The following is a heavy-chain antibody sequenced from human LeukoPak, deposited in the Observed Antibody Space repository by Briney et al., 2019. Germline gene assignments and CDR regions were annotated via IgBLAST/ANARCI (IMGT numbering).Heavy chain of an antibody. D-gene: IGHD2-21*01. CDR3: ARAPPISATDLPFDY. V-gene: IGHV4-39*07. CDR2: IYYSGST. J-gene: IGHJ4*02. CDR1: GGSISSSSYY. Sequence: SETLSLTCTVSGGSISSSSYYWGWIRQPPGKGLEWIGSIYYSGSTNYNPSLKSRVTISVDTSKNQFSLKLSSVTAADTAVYYCARAPPISATDLPFDYWGQGTLVTVSS.